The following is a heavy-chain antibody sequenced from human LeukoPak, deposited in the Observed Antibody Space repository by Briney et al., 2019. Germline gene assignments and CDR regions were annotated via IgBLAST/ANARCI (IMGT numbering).Heavy chain of an antibody. V-gene: IGHV3-23*01. J-gene: IGHJ3*02. D-gene: IGHD6-13*01. CDR1: GFTFSNYA. CDR2: ISGSGGST. Sequence: GGSLRLSCAASGFTFSNYAMNWVRQAPGKGLEWVSAISGSGGSTYYADSVKGRFTISRDNSKNTLYLQMNSLRAEDTAVYYCAKVGTSSWYDDAFDIWGQGTMVTVPS. CDR3: AKVGTSSWYDDAFDI.